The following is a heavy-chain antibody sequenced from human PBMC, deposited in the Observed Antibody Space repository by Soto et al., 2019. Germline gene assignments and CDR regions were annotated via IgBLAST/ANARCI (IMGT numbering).Heavy chain of an antibody. V-gene: IGHV3-21*01. CDR2: ISSSSSYI. Sequence: EVQLVESGGGLVKPGGSLRLSCAASGFTFSSYSMNWVRQAPGKGLEWVSSISSSSSYIYYADSVKGRFTISRDNAKNPLYLQMNSRGAEDTAVYYYATNNGPYDVWSGSPPHLYYLDVWGKGTTATVSS. CDR3: ATNNGPYDVWSGSPPHLYYLDV. J-gene: IGHJ6*03. D-gene: IGHD3-3*01. CDR1: GFTFSSYS.